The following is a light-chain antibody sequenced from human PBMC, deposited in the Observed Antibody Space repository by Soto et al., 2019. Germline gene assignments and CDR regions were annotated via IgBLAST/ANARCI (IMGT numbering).Light chain of an antibody. CDR3: QQSYSTLTWT. V-gene: IGKV1-39*01. Sequence: DIQMTQSPSSLSASVGDRFTITCRASQSISSYLNWYQQKPGKAPKLLIYAASSLQSGVPSRFSGSGSGTDFTLTISSLQPEDFATYYCQQSYSTLTWTFGQGTKV. CDR2: AAS. CDR1: QSISSY. J-gene: IGKJ1*01.